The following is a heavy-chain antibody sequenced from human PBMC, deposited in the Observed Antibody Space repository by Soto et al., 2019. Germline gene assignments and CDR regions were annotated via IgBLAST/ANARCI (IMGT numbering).Heavy chain of an antibody. D-gene: IGHD1-1*01. J-gene: IGHJ4*02. Sequence: GGSLRLSCAGSGFDFSDFHISWVRQAPGKGLEWISYISSSLGHTDYADSVKGRFTISRDNVKSSVFLEMSDLRSDDTAVYYCAANWSFGLNFWGQGTLVTVSS. V-gene: IGHV3-11*03. CDR1: GFDFSDFH. CDR3: AANWSFGLNF. CDR2: ISSSLGHT.